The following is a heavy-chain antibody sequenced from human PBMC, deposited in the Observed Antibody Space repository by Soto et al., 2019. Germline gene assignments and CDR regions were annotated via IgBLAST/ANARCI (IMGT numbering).Heavy chain of an antibody. V-gene: IGHV1-18*01. CDR1: GYTFTRYG. Sequence: QVQLVQSGAEVKKPGASVKVSCKAAGYTFTRYGITWVRQAPGQGLEWMGWSSINNGKTNYAQKVQGRVTMTTDTFTNTGHMELMSVRSDERAVYYCARHTDDFHFGWGSVYYGMDVWGQGATVTVSS. D-gene: IGHD3-16*01. J-gene: IGHJ6*01. CDR3: ARHTDDFHFGWGSVYYGMDV. CDR2: SSINNGKT.